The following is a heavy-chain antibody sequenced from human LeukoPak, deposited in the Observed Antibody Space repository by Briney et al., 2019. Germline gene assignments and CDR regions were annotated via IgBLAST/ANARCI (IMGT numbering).Heavy chain of an antibody. CDR3: VRGSTDWNGMDV. Sequence: GGSLRLSCAASGFTFSDNWMHWVRQAPGKGLVSVSRIDPNGRYTSYADSVKGRFTISRDNAKNTLYLQMNTLGAEDTALYYCVRGSTDWNGMDVWGQGTTVTVSS. D-gene: IGHD6-19*01. J-gene: IGHJ6*02. CDR1: GFTFSDNW. V-gene: IGHV3-74*01. CDR2: IDPNGRYT.